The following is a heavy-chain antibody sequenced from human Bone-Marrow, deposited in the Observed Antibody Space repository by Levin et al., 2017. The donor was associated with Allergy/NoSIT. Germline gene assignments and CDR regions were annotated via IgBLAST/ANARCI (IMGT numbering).Heavy chain of an antibody. V-gene: IGHV3-13*04. D-gene: IGHD2-2*01. CDR1: GFTFSSYD. Sequence: QSGGSLRLSCAASGFTFSSYDMHWVRQATGRGLEWFSAIGTAADSYYSGSVKGRFTVSRDNAKNSFYLQMNSLRAGDTAVYYCARVALPRYCTSTSCSDSGYYFDYWGQGTLVTVSS. CDR2: IGTAADS. J-gene: IGHJ4*02. CDR3: ARVALPRYCTSTSCSDSGYYFDY.